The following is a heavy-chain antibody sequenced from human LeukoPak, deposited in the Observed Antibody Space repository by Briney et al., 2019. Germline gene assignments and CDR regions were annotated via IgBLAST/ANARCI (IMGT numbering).Heavy chain of an antibody. CDR3: ARDRYYYDSSGYYFFDY. V-gene: IGHV4-4*07. J-gene: IGHJ4*02. CDR2: IYTSGST. Sequence: SETLSLTCTVSGGSISSYYWSWIRQPAGKGLEWIGRIYTSGSTNYNPSLKSRVTMSVDTSKNQFSLKLSSVTAADTAVYYCARDRYYYDSSGYYFFDYWGQGTLVTVSS. D-gene: IGHD3-22*01. CDR1: GGSISSYY.